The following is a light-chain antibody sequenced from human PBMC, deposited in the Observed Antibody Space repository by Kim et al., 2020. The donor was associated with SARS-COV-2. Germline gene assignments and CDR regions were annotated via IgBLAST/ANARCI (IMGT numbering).Light chain of an antibody. CDR1: SGNSSYA. V-gene: IGLV4-69*01. CDR3: QTWGTGIHVV. J-gene: IGLJ2*01. CDR2: LNSDGSH. Sequence: SVKLTCNLSSGNSSYAIAWHQQQPEKGPRYLMKLNSDGSHSKGDGIPDRFSGSSSGAERYLTISSLQSEDGADYYCQTWGTGIHVVFGGGTQLTVL.